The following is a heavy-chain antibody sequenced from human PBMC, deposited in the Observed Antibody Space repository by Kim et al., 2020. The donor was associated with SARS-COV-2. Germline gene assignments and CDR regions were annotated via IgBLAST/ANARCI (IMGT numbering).Heavy chain of an antibody. Sequence: SGPTLVNPTQTLTLTCTFSGFSLSTSGMCVSWIRQPPGKALEWLALIDWDDDKYYSTSLKTRLTISKDTSKNQVVLTMTNMDPVDTATYYCARICSSGWRADCYYYGMDVWGQGTTVTVSS. CDR1: GFSLSTSGMC. J-gene: IGHJ6*02. CDR2: IDWDDDK. V-gene: IGHV2-70*01. D-gene: IGHD6-19*01. CDR3: ARICSSGWRADCYYYGMDV.